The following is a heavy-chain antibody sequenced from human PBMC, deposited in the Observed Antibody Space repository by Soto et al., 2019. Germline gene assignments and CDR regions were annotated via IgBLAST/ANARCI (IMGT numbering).Heavy chain of an antibody. V-gene: IGHV3-11*01. CDR2: ISSSGSTI. D-gene: IGHD5-12*01. J-gene: IGHJ4*02. CDR3: ARSGPKRRGWLQLPYFDY. Sequence: GSLRLSCAASGFTFSDYYMSWIRQAPGKGLEWVSYISSSGSTIYYADSVKGRFTISRDNAKNSLYLQMNSLRAEDTAVYYCARSGPKRRGWLQLPYFDYWGQGTLVIVSS. CDR1: GFTFSDYY.